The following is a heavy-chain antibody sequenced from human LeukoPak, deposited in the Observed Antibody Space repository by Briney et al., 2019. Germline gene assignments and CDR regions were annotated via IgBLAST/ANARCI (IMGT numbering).Heavy chain of an antibody. V-gene: IGHV4-4*02. J-gene: IGHJ4*02. D-gene: IGHD2-2*01. CDR1: SGSISSSNW. CDR3: ARSVVPAAMSGVLYFDY. CDR2: IDLGGST. Sequence: TSETLSLTCAVSSGSISSSNWWSWVRQPPGKGLEWIGQIDLGGSTYSNPSLKSRVAMSLDKSENQFSLNLSSVTAADTAVYYCARSVVPAAMSGVLYFDYWGQGTLVTVSS.